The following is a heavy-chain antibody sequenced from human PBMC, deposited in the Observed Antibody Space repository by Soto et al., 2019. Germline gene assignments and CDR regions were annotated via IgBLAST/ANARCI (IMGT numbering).Heavy chain of an antibody. J-gene: IGHJ3*02. CDR3: ARARLRAVYAFDI. V-gene: IGHV4-31*03. D-gene: IGHD5-12*01. CDR2: IYYSGST. Sequence: PSETLSLTCTVSGGSVSSGAYYWTWIRQRPGKGLEWIGYIYYSGSTYYSPSLKSRLSISLDTSKNQFSLRLSSVTAADTAMYYCARARLRAVYAFDIWGQGTMLTVS. CDR1: GGSVSSGAYY.